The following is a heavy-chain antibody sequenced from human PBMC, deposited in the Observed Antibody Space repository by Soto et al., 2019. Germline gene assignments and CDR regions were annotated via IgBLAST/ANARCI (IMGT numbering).Heavy chain of an antibody. V-gene: IGHV4-30-4*01. D-gene: IGHD3-22*01. Sequence: PSETLSLTCTVSGGSISSGDYYWSWIRQPPGKGLEWIGYIYYSGSTYYNTSLKSRVTISVDTSKNQFSLKLSSVTAADTAVYYCARVRYYYDSSGYYGDYAFDIWGQGTMVTVSS. CDR2: IYYSGST. CDR1: GGSISSGDYY. J-gene: IGHJ3*02. CDR3: ARVRYYYDSSGYYGDYAFDI.